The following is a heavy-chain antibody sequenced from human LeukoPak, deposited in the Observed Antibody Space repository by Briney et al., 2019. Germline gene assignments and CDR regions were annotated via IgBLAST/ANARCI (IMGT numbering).Heavy chain of an antibody. J-gene: IGHJ5*02. Sequence: PGGSLRLSCAAFGFTFDDYGMSWVRQAPGKGPEWVSRIDWNGNTAYADSVKGRFTISRDNAKNSLYLQMNSLRAEDTALYYCARDGGSGRAGRFDTWGQGTLVSVSS. CDR1: GFTFDDYG. CDR2: IDWNGNT. D-gene: IGHD6-19*01. V-gene: IGHV3-20*04. CDR3: ARDGGSGRAGRFDT.